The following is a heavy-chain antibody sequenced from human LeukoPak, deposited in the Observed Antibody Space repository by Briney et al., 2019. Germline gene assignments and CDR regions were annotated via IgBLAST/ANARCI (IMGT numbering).Heavy chain of an antibody. CDR2: IYTSGST. CDR1: GGSISSYY. CDR3: ARHTYIKPVAPFDY. J-gene: IGHJ4*02. V-gene: IGHV4-4*07. Sequence: SETLSLTCTVSGGSISSYYWSWIRQPAGRGLEWIGRIYTSGSTNYNPSLKSRVTISIEPSKNQFSLNLTSVTAADTAVYYCARHTYIKPVAPFDYWGQGALVTVSS. D-gene: IGHD4-23*01.